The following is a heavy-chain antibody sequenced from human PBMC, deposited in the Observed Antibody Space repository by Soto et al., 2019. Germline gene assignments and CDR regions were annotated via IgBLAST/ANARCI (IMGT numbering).Heavy chain of an antibody. CDR1: GFTFSSYG. J-gene: IGHJ4*02. D-gene: IGHD5-12*01. Sequence: QVQLVESGGGVVQPGRSLRLSCAASGFTFSSYGMHWVRQAPGKGLEWVAVISYDGSNKYYADSVKGRFTISRDNSKTTLYLQMNSLRAEDTAVYYCAKVSGYSGYDFIGPIDYWGQGTLVTVSS. V-gene: IGHV3-30*18. CDR3: AKVSGYSGYDFIGPIDY. CDR2: ISYDGSNK.